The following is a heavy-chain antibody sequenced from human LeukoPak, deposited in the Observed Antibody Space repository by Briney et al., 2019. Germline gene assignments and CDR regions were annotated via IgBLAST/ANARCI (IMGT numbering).Heavy chain of an antibody. CDR2: IYYSGST. D-gene: IGHD6-13*01. J-gene: IGHJ4*02. CDR1: GGSISSSSYY. V-gene: IGHV4-39*01. Sequence: SETLSLTCTVSGGSISSSSYYWGWIRQPPGKGLEWIGSIYYSGSTYYNPSLKSRVTISVDTSKNQFSLKLSPVTAADTAVYYCASGGSSWTVGGYWGQGTLVTVSS. CDR3: ASGGSSWTVGGY.